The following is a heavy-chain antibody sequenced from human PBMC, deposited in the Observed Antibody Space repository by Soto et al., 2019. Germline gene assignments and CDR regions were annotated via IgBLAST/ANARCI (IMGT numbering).Heavy chain of an antibody. V-gene: IGHV4-59*08. J-gene: IGHJ6*02. D-gene: IGHD6-13*01. CDR2: FRSSGGT. CDR1: GDSISSYN. CDR3: ARPPQQQGDPDYYGMDV. Sequence: SETLSLTCTASGDSISSYNLAWIRQPPGKGLEWIGYFRSSGGTSYNPSLKSRVAISADASTKQFSLTLSSVTAADTAVYYCARPPQQQGDPDYYGMDVWGQGTTVTVSS.